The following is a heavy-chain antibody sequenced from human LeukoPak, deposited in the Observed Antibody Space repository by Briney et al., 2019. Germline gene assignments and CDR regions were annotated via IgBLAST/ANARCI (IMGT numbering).Heavy chain of an antibody. CDR1: GYTFTSYG. Sequence: GASVNVSCKASGYTFTSYGISWVRQAPGQGLERMGWISAYNGNTNYAQKLQGRVTMTTDTSTSTAYMELRSLRSDDTAVYYCARGEYSSSWYYVADYWGQGTLVTVSS. D-gene: IGHD6-13*01. V-gene: IGHV1-18*01. J-gene: IGHJ4*02. CDR3: ARGEYSSSWYYVADY. CDR2: ISAYNGNT.